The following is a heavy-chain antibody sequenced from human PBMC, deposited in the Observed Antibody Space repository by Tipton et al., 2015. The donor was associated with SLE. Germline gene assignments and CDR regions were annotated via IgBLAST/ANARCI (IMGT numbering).Heavy chain of an antibody. D-gene: IGHD3-22*01. J-gene: IGHJ3*02. Sequence: QLVQSGGEVKKPGASVKVSCKASGYTFTSYGISWVRQAPGQGLEWMGWISAYNGNTNYAQKLQGRVTMTTDTSTSTAYMELRSLRSDDTAVYYCARDGRIYYDRSGYKRAFDIWDQGTMVTVSS. CDR3: ARDGRIYYDRSGYKRAFDI. V-gene: IGHV1-18*04. CDR1: GYTFTSYG. CDR2: ISAYNGNT.